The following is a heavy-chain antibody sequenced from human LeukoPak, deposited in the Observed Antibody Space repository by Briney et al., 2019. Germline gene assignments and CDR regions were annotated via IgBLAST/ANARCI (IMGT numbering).Heavy chain of an antibody. CDR2: IYYSGST. D-gene: IGHD6-13*01. V-gene: IGHV4-59*01. CDR3: ARVYRGSSSWQRHFDY. Sequence: SETLSLTCTVSGGSISSYYWSWIRQPPGKGLEWIGYIYYSGSTNYNSSLKSRVTISVDTSKNQFSLKLSSVTAADTAVYYCARVYRGSSSWQRHFDYWGQGTLVTVSS. J-gene: IGHJ4*02. CDR1: GGSISSYY.